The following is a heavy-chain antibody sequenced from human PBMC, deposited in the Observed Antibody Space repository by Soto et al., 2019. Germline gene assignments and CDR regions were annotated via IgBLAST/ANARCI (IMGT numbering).Heavy chain of an antibody. D-gene: IGHD5-18*01. CDR1: GGSISSGGYY. J-gene: IGHJ5*02. CDR2: ISYSGST. V-gene: IGHV4-31*03. CDR3: ARGYSYGHARGWWFDP. Sequence: QVQLQESGPGLVKPSQTLSLTCTVSGGSISSGGYYWSWIRQHPGKGLEWIGYISYSGSTYYNPSLKSRVTISVDTSKNQFALKLSSVTAADTAVYYCARGYSYGHARGWWFDPWGQGTLVTVSS.